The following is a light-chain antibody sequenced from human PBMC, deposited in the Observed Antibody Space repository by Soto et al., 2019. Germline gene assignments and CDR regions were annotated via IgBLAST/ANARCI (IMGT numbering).Light chain of an antibody. Sequence: SYELTQPPSVSVSPGQTARITCSGDALPKQYAYWYQQKPGQAPVLVIYKDSERPSGIPERFSGSSSGTTVTLTISGVQAXXXXDYYCQSADSSGTYVVFGGGTKLT. J-gene: IGLJ2*01. V-gene: IGLV3-25*02. CDR3: QSADSSGTYVV. CDR1: ALPKQY. CDR2: KDS.